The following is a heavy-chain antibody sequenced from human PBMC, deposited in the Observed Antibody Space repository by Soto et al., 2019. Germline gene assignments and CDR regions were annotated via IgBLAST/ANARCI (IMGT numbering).Heavy chain of an antibody. CDR3: VRSSGVPTPDFDY. Sequence: RGSLRLSCAASGFTFNIYAMHWVRQAPGKGLEWVAVISHDGTSRYYADSVKGRVTISRDNSKSMVFVQMNSLGVEDTAVYYCVRSSGVPTPDFDYWGKGTLVTVSS. CDR2: ISHDGTSR. V-gene: IGHV3-30-3*01. D-gene: IGHD3-10*01. CDR1: GFTFNIYA. J-gene: IGHJ4*02.